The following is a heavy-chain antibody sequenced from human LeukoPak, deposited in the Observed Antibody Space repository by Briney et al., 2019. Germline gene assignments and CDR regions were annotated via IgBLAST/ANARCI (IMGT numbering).Heavy chain of an antibody. CDR3: ARLRYCGGDCSSGMDV. J-gene: IGHJ6*02. V-gene: IGHV5-51*03. CDR2: IYPGDSDT. CDR1: GYSFTSYW. D-gene: IGHD2-21*02. Sequence: KPGESLKISCKGSGYSFTSYWIGWVRQMPGKGLEWMGIIYPGDSDTRYSPSFQGQVTISADKSISTAYLQWSSLKASDTAMYYCARLRYCGGDCSSGMDVWGQGTTVTVSS.